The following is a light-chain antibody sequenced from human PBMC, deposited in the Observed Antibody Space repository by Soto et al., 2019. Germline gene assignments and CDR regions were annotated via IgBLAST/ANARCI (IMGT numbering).Light chain of an antibody. CDR3: GSYAGHYMWV. J-gene: IGLJ3*02. CDR2: DVS. CDR1: SSDVGGYNH. Sequence: QSALTQPRSVSGSPGQSVTISCTGTSSDVGGYNHVSWYQQHPGKAPKLMIYDVSKWPSGVPDRFSGSKSGNTASLTISGLQAEDEAEYYCGSYAGHYMWVFGGGTKLTVL. V-gene: IGLV2-11*01.